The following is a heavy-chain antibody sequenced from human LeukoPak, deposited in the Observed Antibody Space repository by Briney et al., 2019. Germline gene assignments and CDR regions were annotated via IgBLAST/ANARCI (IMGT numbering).Heavy chain of an antibody. V-gene: IGHV3-74*01. J-gene: IGHJ4*02. CDR3: ARSRWLDAFDY. CDR1: GFTFSGYS. CDR2: INSDGSTT. Sequence: GGSLRLSCAASGFTFSGYSMHWVRQAPGKGLVWVSRINSDGSTTNYADSVKGRFTISRDNAKNTLYLQMNSLRADDTAVYYCARSRWLDAFDYWGQGTLVTVSS. D-gene: IGHD6-19*01.